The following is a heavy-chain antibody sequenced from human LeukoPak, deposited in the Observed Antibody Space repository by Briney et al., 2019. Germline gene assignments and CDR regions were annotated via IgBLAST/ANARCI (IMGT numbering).Heavy chain of an antibody. J-gene: IGHJ4*02. CDR2: IYYSGST. CDR1: GGSISSYY. Sequence: SETLSLTCTVSGGSISSYYWSWIRQPPGKGLEWKGLEWIGYIYYSGSTNYNPSLKSRVTISVDTSKNQFSLKLSSVTAADTAVYYCARVAVAASYFDYWGQGTLVTVSS. V-gene: IGHV4-59*08. D-gene: IGHD6-19*01. CDR3: ARVAVAASYFDY.